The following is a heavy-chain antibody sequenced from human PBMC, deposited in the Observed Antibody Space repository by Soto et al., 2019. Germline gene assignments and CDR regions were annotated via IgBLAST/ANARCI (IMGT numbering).Heavy chain of an antibody. CDR2: IYYSGST. V-gene: IGHV4-31*03. Sequence: QVQLQESGPGLVKPSQTLSLTCTVSGGSISSGGYYWSWIRQHPGKGLEWIGYIYYSGSTYYNPSLKSRVTISVDTSKTQFSLKLSSVTAADTAVYYCARGSSFGEFHFDYWGQGTLVTVSS. CDR3: ARGSSFGEFHFDY. J-gene: IGHJ4*02. CDR1: GGSISSGGYY. D-gene: IGHD3-10*01.